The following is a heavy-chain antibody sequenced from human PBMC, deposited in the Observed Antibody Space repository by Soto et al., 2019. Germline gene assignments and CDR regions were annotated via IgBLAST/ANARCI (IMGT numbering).Heavy chain of an antibody. J-gene: IGHJ4*02. CDR1: GYTFTGYY. CDR2: INPNTGDT. CDR3: TRLGIATAY. Sequence: QVQLVQSGAEVKKPGASVKVSCKASGYTFTGYYIHWLRQAPGQGFAWMGWINPNTGDTNYAQKFQGRVTMTRDTSISTVYMELSRLRYDDTAVYYCTRLGIATAYWGQGTLITVSS. D-gene: IGHD6-13*01. V-gene: IGHV1-2*02.